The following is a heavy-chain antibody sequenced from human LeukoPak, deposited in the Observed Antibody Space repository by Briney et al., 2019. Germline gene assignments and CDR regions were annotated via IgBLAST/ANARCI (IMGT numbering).Heavy chain of an antibody. CDR2: ISYDGSNK. V-gene: IGHV3-30*04. CDR3: AGKSSPPDY. D-gene: IGHD2-2*01. CDR1: GFTFSSYA. Sequence: PGRSLRLSCAASGFTFSSYAMHWVRQAPGKGLEWVAVISYDGSNKYYADSVKGRFTISRDNSKNTLYLQMNSLRAEDTAVYYCAGKSSPPDYWGQGTLVTVSS. J-gene: IGHJ4*02.